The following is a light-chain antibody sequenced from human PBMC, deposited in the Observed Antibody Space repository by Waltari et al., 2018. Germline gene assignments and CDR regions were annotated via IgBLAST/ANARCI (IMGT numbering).Light chain of an antibody. CDR2: GAS. CDR1: QSLTKRY. Sequence: EVVLTQSPDTLSLSPGERATLPCRASQSLTKRYLAWYPQKPGRAPRLLIYGASSRAAGIPDRFSGSGSGTDFTLTISRLEPEDFAVYYCQQYGSSVLYTFGQGTKLEIK. CDR3: QQYGSSVLYT. V-gene: IGKV3-20*01. J-gene: IGKJ2*01.